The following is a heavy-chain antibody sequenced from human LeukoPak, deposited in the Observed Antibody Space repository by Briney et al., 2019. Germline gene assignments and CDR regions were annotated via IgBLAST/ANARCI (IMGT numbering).Heavy chain of an antibody. CDR2: ISYSGST. CDR1: DDSFSTQY. D-gene: IGHD4-17*01. CDR3: ARDPTTVTKGFDI. J-gene: IGHJ3*02. V-gene: IGHV4-59*11. Sequence: SETLSLTCTVSDDSFSTQYWTWIRQPPGKGLEWIGYISYSGSTNYNPSLKSRVTISVDTYKNQFSLKLSSVTAADTAVYYCARDPTTVTKGFDIWGQGTLVTVSS.